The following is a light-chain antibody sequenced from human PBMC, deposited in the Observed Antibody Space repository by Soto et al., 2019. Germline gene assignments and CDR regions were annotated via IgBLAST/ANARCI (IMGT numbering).Light chain of an antibody. Sequence: DIQMTQSPSTLSASVGDTVTVTCXASQSVSGWLAWYQQKPGKAPNLLIYDASSLQSGVPSRFSGSGSGTDFTLTISRLEPEDFAVYYCQQYGSSPLTFGQGTKVDI. CDR1: QSVSGW. V-gene: IGKV1-5*01. CDR2: DAS. J-gene: IGKJ1*01. CDR3: QQYGSSPLT.